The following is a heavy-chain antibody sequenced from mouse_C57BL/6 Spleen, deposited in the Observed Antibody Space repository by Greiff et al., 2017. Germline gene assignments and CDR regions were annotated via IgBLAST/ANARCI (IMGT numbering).Heavy chain of an antibody. CDR2: INPNNGGT. D-gene: IGHD2-4*01. V-gene: IGHV1-26*01. CDR1: GYTFTDYY. Sequence: VQLQQSGPELVKPGASVKISCKASGYTFTDYYMNWVKQSHGKSLEWIGDINPNNGGTSYNQKFKGKATLTVDKSSSTAYMELRSLTSEDSAVYYCARGDYEGYFDVWGTGTTVTVSS. CDR3: ARGDYEGYFDV. J-gene: IGHJ1*03.